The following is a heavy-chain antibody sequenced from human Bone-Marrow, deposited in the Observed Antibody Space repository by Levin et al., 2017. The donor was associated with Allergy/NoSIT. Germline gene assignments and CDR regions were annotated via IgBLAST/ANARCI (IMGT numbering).Heavy chain of an antibody. V-gene: IGHV5-51*01. D-gene: IGHD7-27*01. CDR3: ARPAGSDNWGKTGWYFDL. CDR2: IYPSDSDT. Sequence: GESLKISCKGSGYSFTNYWIGWVRQMPGKGLKWMGIIYPSDSDTRYSPSFQGQVTISADKSISIAYLQWSSLKASDTAMYYCARPAGSDNWGKTGWYFDLWGRGTLVTVSS. J-gene: IGHJ2*01. CDR1: GYSFTNYW.